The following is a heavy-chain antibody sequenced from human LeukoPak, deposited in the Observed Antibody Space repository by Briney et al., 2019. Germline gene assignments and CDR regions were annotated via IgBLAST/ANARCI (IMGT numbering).Heavy chain of an antibody. D-gene: IGHD3-10*01. CDR1: GFTFSSYG. Sequence: GGSLRLSCAASGFTFSSYGMHWVRQAPGKGLGWVAVISYDGSNKYYADSVKGRFTISRDNSKNTLYLQMNSLRAEDTAVYYCAKDHRGSGSYYFDYWGQGTLVTVSS. J-gene: IGHJ4*02. CDR3: AKDHRGSGSYYFDY. CDR2: ISYDGSNK. V-gene: IGHV3-30*18.